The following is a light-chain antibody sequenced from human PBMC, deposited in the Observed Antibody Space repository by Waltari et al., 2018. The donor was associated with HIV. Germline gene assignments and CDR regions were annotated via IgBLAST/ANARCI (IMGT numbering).Light chain of an antibody. CDR1: TNAIGSYHY. CDR2: EVS. V-gene: IGLV2-14*01. J-gene: IGLJ2*01. Sequence: QSVLTQPASVSGSPGQSLTLSCTGTTNAIGSYHYVSWYQQSPDKAPKLIIYEVSNRPSGVSSRFSGSKSGNTASLTISGLQAEDEAYYHCSSYSRGALLFGGGTKVTVL. CDR3: SSYSRGALL.